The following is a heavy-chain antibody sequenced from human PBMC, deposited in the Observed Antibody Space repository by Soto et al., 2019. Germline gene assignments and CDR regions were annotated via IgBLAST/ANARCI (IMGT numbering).Heavy chain of an antibody. CDR2: ISSSGSTI. J-gene: IGHJ5*02. CDR3: ARDGGEEDYAFWSGYYRGGWFDP. Sequence: PGGSLRLSCAASGFTLSSYEMNWVRQAPGKGLEWVSYISSSGSTIYYADSVKGRFTISRDNAKNSLYLQMNSLRAEDTAVYYCARDGGEEDYAFWSGYYRGGWFDPWGQGTLVTVSS. D-gene: IGHD3-3*01. V-gene: IGHV3-48*03. CDR1: GFTLSSYE.